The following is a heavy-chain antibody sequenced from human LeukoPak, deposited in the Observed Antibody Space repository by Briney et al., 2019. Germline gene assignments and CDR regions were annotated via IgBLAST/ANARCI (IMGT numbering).Heavy chain of an antibody. J-gene: IGHJ3*01. V-gene: IGHV3-23*01. CDR1: GFTFGTYA. CDR2: ILNNGVST. CDR3: AKGGGRPLDDAFDV. Sequence: GGSLRLSCAASGFTFGTYAMTWVHQAPGMGLEWVSTILNNGVSTYHADSVKGRFTISRGNSRNTLHLQMNSLRAEDTAIYYCAKGGGRPLDDAFDVWGQGTMVTVSS.